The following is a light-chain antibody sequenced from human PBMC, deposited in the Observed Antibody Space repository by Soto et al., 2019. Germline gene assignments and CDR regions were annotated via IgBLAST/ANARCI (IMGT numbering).Light chain of an antibody. J-gene: IGKJ2*01. Sequence: DIVMTQSPESLAVSLGERATINCKSSRSVFYNSNNKNYLAWYQQKPGQSPKLLLYCASTRESGVPDRFSGGGSVTDFTLTISCLQADDVAVYFCQQYFTTPYTFGQGTKVEIK. CDR1: RSVFYNSNNKNY. CDR2: CAS. V-gene: IGKV4-1*01. CDR3: QQYFTTPYT.